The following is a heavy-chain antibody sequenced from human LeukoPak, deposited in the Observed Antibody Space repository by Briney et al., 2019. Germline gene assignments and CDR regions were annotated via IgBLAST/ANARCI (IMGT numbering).Heavy chain of an antibody. Sequence: GGSLRLSCAASGFTFDEYAMHWVRQAPGKGLEWVSGISWNSGSKGYAGSVKGRFTISSDNAKNSLYLQMYSLRSEDTALYYCGKDNIRIVVAGTIDYWGQGTLVTVSS. D-gene: IGHD6-19*01. CDR1: GFTFDEYA. V-gene: IGHV3-9*01. J-gene: IGHJ4*02. CDR2: ISWNSGSK. CDR3: GKDNIRIVVAGTIDY.